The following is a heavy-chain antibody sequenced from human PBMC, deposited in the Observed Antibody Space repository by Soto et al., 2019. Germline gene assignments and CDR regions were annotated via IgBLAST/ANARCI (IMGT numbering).Heavy chain of an antibody. CDR3: ARAGPTGDAFDI. J-gene: IGHJ3*02. D-gene: IGHD1-1*01. V-gene: IGHV3-7*03. CDR1: GFTFSSYW. Sequence: GGSLRLSCAASGFTFSSYWMSWVRQAPGKGLEWVANIKQDGSEKYYVDSVKGRFTISRDNAKNSLYLQRTSLRAEDTAVYYCARAGPTGDAFDIWGQGTMVTVSS. CDR2: IKQDGSEK.